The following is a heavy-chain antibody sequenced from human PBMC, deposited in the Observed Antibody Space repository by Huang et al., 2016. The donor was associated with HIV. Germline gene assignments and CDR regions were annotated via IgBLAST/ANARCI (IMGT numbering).Heavy chain of an antibody. CDR2: IIPNLGTT. Sequence: QVQLVQSAAEVKKPGSSVKVSCEASGGTFSSYAISWVRQAPGKGLEWIEGIIPNLGTTNYTQKFQGRVTITADESSSTAYMELRSLRSEDTAVYYCARASGRIQLPGGYFDLWGRGTLVTVSS. V-gene: IGHV1-69*01. CDR3: ARASGRIQLPGGYFDL. CDR1: GGTFSSYA. D-gene: IGHD1-1*01. J-gene: IGHJ2*01.